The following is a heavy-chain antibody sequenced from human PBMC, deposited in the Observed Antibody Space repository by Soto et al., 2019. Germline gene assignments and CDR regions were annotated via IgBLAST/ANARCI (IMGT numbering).Heavy chain of an antibody. J-gene: IGHJ4*02. CDR2: TRSKSYGGTT. D-gene: IGHD2-15*01. V-gene: IGHV3-49*03. CDR3: ARVASGVENTMPTFDH. Sequence: PGGSLRLSCTVSGFTFGGYAVSWFRQTPGKGLEWVGFTRSKSYGGTTEYAASVRGRFTISRDSSKSIAYLQMNSLKAEDTAVYYCARVASGVENTMPTFDHWGPGTLVTVSS. CDR1: GFTFGGYA.